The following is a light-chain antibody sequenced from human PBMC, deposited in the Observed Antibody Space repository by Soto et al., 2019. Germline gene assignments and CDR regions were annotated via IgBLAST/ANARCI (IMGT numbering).Light chain of an antibody. Sequence: EIVMKMSLVTVSLSHGETNRLSCKASQSIYRDVAWYQQKVGQTPRLLIHGASTRATGISARFSGSGSGTEFTLTISSLQSEDFAVYYSHQYEKWPPSITFGLWTRLEI. CDR1: QSIYRD. CDR3: HQYEKWPPSIT. CDR2: GAS. J-gene: IGKJ5*01. V-gene: IGKV3-15*01.